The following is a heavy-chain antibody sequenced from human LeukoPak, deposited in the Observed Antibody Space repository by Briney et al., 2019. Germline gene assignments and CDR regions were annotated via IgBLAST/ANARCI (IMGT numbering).Heavy chain of an antibody. V-gene: IGHV4-39*01. D-gene: IGHD3-22*01. CDR1: GGSISSSSYY. CDR2: IYYSGST. Sequence: SETLSLTCTVSGGSISSSSYYWGWIRQPPGKGLEWIGSIYYSGSTYYNPSLKSRVTISVDTSKNQFSLKLSSVTAADTAVYYCARGKGYYYDSSGYPRLSAFDIWGQGTMVTVSS. CDR3: ARGKGYYYDSSGYPRLSAFDI. J-gene: IGHJ3*02.